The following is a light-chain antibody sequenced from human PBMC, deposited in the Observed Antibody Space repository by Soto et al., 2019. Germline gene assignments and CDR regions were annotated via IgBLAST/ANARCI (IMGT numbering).Light chain of an antibody. CDR2: GAS. CDR3: QQYNDWPPYT. Sequence: EILMTQSPVTLSVSPGESATLSCRASQSVAYNLAWYQQKLGQAPRLLIYGASTRATDIPARFSGSGFGTEFTLTINSLQSEDFAVYYCQQYNDWPPYTFGQGTKLHIK. CDR1: QSVAYN. V-gene: IGKV3-15*01. J-gene: IGKJ2*01.